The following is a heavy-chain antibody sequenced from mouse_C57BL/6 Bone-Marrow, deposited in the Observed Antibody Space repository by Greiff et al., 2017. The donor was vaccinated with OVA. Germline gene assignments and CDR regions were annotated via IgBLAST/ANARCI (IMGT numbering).Heavy chain of an antibody. Sequence: QVTLKESGAELARPGASVKLSCKASGYTFTSYGISWVKQRTGQGLEWIGEIYPRSGNTYYNEKFKGKATLTADKSSSTAYMELRSLTSEDYAVYFCARYDTTVVDYWGQGTTLTVSS. V-gene: IGHV1-81*01. J-gene: IGHJ2*01. D-gene: IGHD1-1*01. CDR1: GYTFTSYG. CDR2: IYPRSGNT. CDR3: ARYDTTVVDY.